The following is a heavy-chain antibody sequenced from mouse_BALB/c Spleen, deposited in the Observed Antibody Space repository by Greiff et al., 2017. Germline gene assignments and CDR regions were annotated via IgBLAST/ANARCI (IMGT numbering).Heavy chain of an antibody. CDR2: IWGDGST. D-gene: IGHD1-1*01. CDR1: GFSLTSYG. Sequence: VQLMESGPGLVAPSQSLSITCTASGFSLTSYGVSWVRQPPGKGLEWLGVIWGDGSTNYHSALISRLSISKDNSKSQVFLKLNSLQTDDTATYYCAKITTVVAHYAMDYWGQGTSVTVSA. V-gene: IGHV2-3*01. CDR3: AKITTVVAHYAMDY. J-gene: IGHJ4*01.